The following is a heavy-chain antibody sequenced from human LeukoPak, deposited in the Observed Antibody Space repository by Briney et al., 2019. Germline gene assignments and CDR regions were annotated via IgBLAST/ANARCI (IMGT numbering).Heavy chain of an antibody. CDR3: ARDRNYDFWSGYFYPDNENY. CDR2: IWYDGSNK. V-gene: IGHV3-33*01. Sequence: PGGSLRLSCAASGFTFSSYGMHWVRQAPGKGLEWVAVIWYDGSNKYYADSVKGRFTISRDNSKNTLYLQMNSLRAEDTAVYYCARDRNYDFWSGYFYPDNENYWGQGTLVTVSS. CDR1: GFTFSSYG. D-gene: IGHD3-3*01. J-gene: IGHJ4*02.